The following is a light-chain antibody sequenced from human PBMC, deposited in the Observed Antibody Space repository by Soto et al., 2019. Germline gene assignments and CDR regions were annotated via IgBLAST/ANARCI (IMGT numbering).Light chain of an antibody. CDR1: SSDVGSYNY. CDR2: EVS. Sequence: QYALTQPASVSGSPGQSITISCTGTSSDVGSYNYVSWYQQHPGKAPALIISEVSNRPSGVSSRFSGSKSGNTASLTISGLQAEDEADYYCSSYTSTDTPFVFGTVTKVTVL. V-gene: IGLV2-14*01. J-gene: IGLJ1*01. CDR3: SSYTSTDTPFV.